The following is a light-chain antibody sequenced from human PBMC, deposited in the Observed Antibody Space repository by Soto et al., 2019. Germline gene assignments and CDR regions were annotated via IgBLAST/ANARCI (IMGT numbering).Light chain of an antibody. J-gene: IGLJ3*02. CDR2: EVN. CDR3: CSYSGSDTLL. Sequence: QSALTQPPSASGSPGQSVAISCTGTSSDVGGYNYVSWYQQHPGKAPKLMIYEVNKRPSGVPDRFSGSKSGNTASLTISGLQAEDEAEYFCCSYSGSDTLLFGGGTKLTVL. V-gene: IGLV2-8*01. CDR1: SSDVGGYNY.